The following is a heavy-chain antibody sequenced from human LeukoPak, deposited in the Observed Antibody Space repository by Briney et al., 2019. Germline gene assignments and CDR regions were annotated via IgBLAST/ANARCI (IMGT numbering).Heavy chain of an antibody. CDR1: GGSISSSSYY. J-gene: IGHJ4*02. CDR3: ARTPSVYYYDSSGYY. D-gene: IGHD3-22*01. Sequence: SETLSLTCTVSGGSISSSSYYWGWIRQPPGKGLEWIGSIYYSGSTYYNPSLKSRVTISVDTSKNQFSLKLSSVTAADTAVYYCARTPSVYYYDSSGYYWGQGTLVTVSS. V-gene: IGHV4-39*07. CDR2: IYYSGST.